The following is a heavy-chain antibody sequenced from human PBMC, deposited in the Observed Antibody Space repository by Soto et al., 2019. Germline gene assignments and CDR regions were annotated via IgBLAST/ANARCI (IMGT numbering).Heavy chain of an antibody. CDR2: IYSGGST. V-gene: IGHV3-53*02. D-gene: IGHD5-12*01. J-gene: IGHJ6*02. Sequence: EVQLVETGGGLIQPGGSLRLSCAASGFTVSSNYMSWVRQAPGKGLEWVSAIYSGGSTYYADSVKGRFTISRDNSKNTLYLQMNSLRAEDTAVYYCARDAPRWLRGGGSLFYYGMDVWGQGTTVTVSS. CDR3: ARDAPRWLRGGGSLFYYGMDV. CDR1: GFTVSSNY.